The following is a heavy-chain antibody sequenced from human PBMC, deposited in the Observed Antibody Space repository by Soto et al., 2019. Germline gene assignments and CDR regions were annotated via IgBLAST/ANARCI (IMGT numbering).Heavy chain of an antibody. J-gene: IGHJ5*02. CDR1: GGSITNYY. D-gene: IGHD1-1*01. CDR3: ARDAVGCSPYNRCDP. V-gene: IGHV4-59*13. CDR2: ISYSGDT. Sequence: QVQLQESGPGLVKPSETLSLTCTVSGGSITNYYWSWIRQSPGKGLEWIGYISYSGDTNYNPSLKSRVTISVDTSKNQFSLKVSSVTAADTAIYYCARDAVGCSPYNRCDPWGQGTLVTVSS.